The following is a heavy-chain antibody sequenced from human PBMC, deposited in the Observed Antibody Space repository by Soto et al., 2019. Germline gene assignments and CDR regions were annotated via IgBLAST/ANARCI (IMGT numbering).Heavy chain of an antibody. J-gene: IGHJ5*02. V-gene: IGHV3-30-3*01. Sequence: QMHLLESGGGVVQPGKALRLSCAASGFAFNSHSMHWVRQAPGKGLEWLALMASAGSSKFYADSVKGRCPISRDNSKNTLYLEMNSLRSEDTAVYYCATDRVIRYPGYERDLWGQGTLVTVSS. CDR2: MASAGSSK. CDR3: ATDRVIRYPGYERDL. D-gene: IGHD3-9*01. CDR1: GFAFNSHS.